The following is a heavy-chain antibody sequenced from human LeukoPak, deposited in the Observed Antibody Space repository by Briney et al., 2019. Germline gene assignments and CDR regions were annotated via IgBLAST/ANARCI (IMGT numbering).Heavy chain of an antibody. Sequence: PSETLSLTCTVSGGSISGYYWSWIRQPAGKGLEWIGRIYTSGSTNYNPSLKSRVTMSVDTSKNQFSLKLSSVTAADTAVYYCARASYCSGGSCYYLFDYWGQRTLVTVSS. CDR3: ARASYCSGGSCYYLFDY. CDR2: IYTSGST. CDR1: GGSISGYY. J-gene: IGHJ4*02. V-gene: IGHV4-4*07. D-gene: IGHD2-15*01.